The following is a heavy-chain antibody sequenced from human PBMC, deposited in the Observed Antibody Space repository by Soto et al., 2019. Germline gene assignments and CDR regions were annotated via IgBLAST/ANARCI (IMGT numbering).Heavy chain of an antibody. J-gene: IGHJ2*01. D-gene: IGHD1-1*01. CDR1: GFTFSSYA. Sequence: EVQLLESGGGLVQPGGSLRLSCAASGFTFSSYAMSWVRQAPGKGLEWVSSIGGSGGSTDYADSVKGRFTISRDNSRNPLYLQVNSLRAEDTAVYYCARPGNNFDLWGRGTLVTVSS. CDR3: ARPGNNFDL. V-gene: IGHV3-23*01. CDR2: IGGSGGST.